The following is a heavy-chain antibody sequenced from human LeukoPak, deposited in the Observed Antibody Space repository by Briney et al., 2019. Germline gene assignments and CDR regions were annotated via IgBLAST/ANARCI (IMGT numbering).Heavy chain of an antibody. V-gene: IGHV3-21*01. D-gene: IGHD3-3*01. J-gene: IGHJ4*02. CDR1: GFTFSSYS. CDR3: AREAYYDFWSGYSKNSAFDY. CDR2: ISSSSSYI. Sequence: GGSLRLSCAAFGFTFSSYSMNWVRQAPGKGLEWVSSISSSSSYIYYADSVKGRFTISRDNAKNSLYLQMNSLRAEDTAVYYCAREAYYDFWSGYSKNSAFDYWGQGTLVTVSS.